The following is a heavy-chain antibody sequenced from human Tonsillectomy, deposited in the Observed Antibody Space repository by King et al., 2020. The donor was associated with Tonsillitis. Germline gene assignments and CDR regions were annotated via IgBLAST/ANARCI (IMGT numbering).Heavy chain of an antibody. CDR1: GFTFSDFG. CDR3: AIESSGWSAVLAL. CDR2: LRYDGGRE. Sequence: QLVESGGGVVQPGGSLRLSCEASGFTFSDFGMHWVRQAPGKGLEWVAFLRYDGGREFYAHPVKGRVTISRDNSKNTVSLQMNSLRREDTAMCYCAIESSGWSAVLALGGEGTLVTV. D-gene: IGHD6-19*01. V-gene: IGHV3-30*02. J-gene: IGHJ4*02.